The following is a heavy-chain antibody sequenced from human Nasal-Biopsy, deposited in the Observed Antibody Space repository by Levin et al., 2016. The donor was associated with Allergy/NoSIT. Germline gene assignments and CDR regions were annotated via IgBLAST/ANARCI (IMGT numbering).Heavy chain of an antibody. CDR3: ARAENPILLRGVIAPLGF. V-gene: IGHV1-2*02. CDR1: GYTFTGYY. CDR2: INPHRGDT. J-gene: IGHJ4*02. Sequence: ASVKVSCKASGYTFTGYYIHWLRQPPGQGLEWMGWINPHRGDTEYAQEFQDRVTLTTDSSISTTYMDLSGLRSDDTAVYYCARAENPILLRGVIAPLGFWGQGTLVTVSS. D-gene: IGHD3-10*01.